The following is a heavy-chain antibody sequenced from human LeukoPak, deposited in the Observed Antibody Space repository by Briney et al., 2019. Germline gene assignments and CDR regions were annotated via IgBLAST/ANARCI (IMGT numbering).Heavy chain of an antibody. V-gene: IGHV3-21*01. Sequence: GSLRLSCAASGFTFSSYSMNWVRQAPGKGLEWVSSISSSSSYIYYADSVKGRFTISRDNAKNSLYLQMNSLRAEDTAVYYCARGRKYCSSTSSCYAGDFDYWGQGTLVTVSS. CDR2: ISSSSSYI. CDR3: ARGRKYCSSTSSCYAGDFDY. J-gene: IGHJ4*02. D-gene: IGHD2-2*01. CDR1: GFTFSSYS.